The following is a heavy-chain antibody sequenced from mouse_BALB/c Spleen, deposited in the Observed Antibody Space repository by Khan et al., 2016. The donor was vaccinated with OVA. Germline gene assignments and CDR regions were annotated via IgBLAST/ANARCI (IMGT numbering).Heavy chain of an antibody. CDR2: INPSDGGT. CDR3: TRGDFSSFAY. J-gene: IGHJ3*01. D-gene: IGHD1-3*01. CDR1: GYTFTSYY. V-gene: IGHV1S81*02. Sequence: QVQLQQSGAELVKPGASVKLSCKASGYTFTSYYMYWVKQRPGQGLEWIGEINPSDGGTNFNEKFKTKATLTVDRASSTTYMQLSSLTSEDSAVYYCTRGDFSSFAYWGQGTLVTVSA.